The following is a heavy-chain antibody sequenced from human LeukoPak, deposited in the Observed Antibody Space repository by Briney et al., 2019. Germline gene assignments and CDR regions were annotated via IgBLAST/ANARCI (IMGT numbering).Heavy chain of an antibody. CDR1: GFTFSSYS. J-gene: IGHJ4*02. V-gene: IGHV3-48*04. CDR3: ARSARLMKGVVEVTALDD. D-gene: IGHD3-3*01. Sequence: PTGGSLRLSCAASGFTFSSYSMNWVRQAPGKGLEWVSYISGSGNTIYYADSVKGRFTIARDNAKNSVYLEMNSLRADDTAVYYCARSARLMKGVVEVTALDDWGQGTLVTVSS. CDR2: ISGSGNTI.